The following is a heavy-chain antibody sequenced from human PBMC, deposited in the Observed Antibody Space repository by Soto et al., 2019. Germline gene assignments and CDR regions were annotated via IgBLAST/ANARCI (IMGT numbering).Heavy chain of an antibody. J-gene: IGHJ4*02. Sequence: GGSLRLSCAASGFTFSSYWMSWVRQAPGKGLEWVANIKQDGSEKYYVDSVKGRFTISRDNAKNSLYLQMNSLRAEDTAVYYCARDRFPSDRYCSSTSCSYYFDYWGQGTLVTVSS. CDR1: GFTFSSYW. D-gene: IGHD2-2*01. CDR2: IKQDGSEK. CDR3: ARDRFPSDRYCSSTSCSYYFDY. V-gene: IGHV3-7*01.